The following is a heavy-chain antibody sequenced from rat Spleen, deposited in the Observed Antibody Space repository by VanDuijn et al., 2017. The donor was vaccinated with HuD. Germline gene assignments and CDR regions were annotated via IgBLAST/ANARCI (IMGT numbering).Heavy chain of an antibody. J-gene: IGHJ3*01. D-gene: IGHD1-2*01. CDR3: ARAGSAAISLGNWFAY. Sequence: QVHLKESGPGLVQPSQTLSLTCTVSGFSLSRHGVIWVRQPPGKGLEWMGVIWGNGNTNYKSTLTSRLSISRDTSKSQVFLKMTSLQTEDTATYYCARAGSAAISLGNWFAYWGQGTLVTVSS. CDR1: GFSLSRHG. CDR2: IWGNGNT. V-gene: IGHV2-13*01.